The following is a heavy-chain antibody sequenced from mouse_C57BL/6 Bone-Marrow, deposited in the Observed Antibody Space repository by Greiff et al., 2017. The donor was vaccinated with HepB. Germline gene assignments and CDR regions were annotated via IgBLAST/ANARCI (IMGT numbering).Heavy chain of an antibody. CDR1: GYTFTSYW. CDR2: IDPSDSYT. V-gene: IGHV1-50*01. CDR3: ARKEVTTVNYFDY. Sequence: VQLQQPGAELVKPGASVKLSCKASGYTFTSYWMQWVKQRPGQGLEWIGEIDPSDSYTNDNQKFKGKATLTVDTSSSTAYMQLSSLTSEDSAVYYCARKEVTTVNYFDYWGQGTTLTVSS. J-gene: IGHJ2*01. D-gene: IGHD1-1*01.